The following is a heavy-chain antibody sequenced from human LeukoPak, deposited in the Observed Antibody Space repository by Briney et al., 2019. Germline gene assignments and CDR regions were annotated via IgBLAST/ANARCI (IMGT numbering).Heavy chain of an antibody. D-gene: IGHD2/OR15-2a*01. CDR2: INSDGSWT. J-gene: IGHJ4*02. V-gene: IGHV3-74*01. CDR1: GNYW. Sequence: GGSLRLSCAASGNYWMHWVRQASGEGLVWVSHINSDGSWTSYADSVKGRFTISKDNAKNTVYLQMNSLRAEDTAVYYCVSFYETYWGRGTLVTVSS. CDR3: VSFYETY.